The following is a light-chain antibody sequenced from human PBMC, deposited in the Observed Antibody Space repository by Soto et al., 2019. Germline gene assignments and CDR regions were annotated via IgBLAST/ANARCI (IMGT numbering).Light chain of an antibody. CDR3: QSFDSSLSGWV. CDR1: SSNIGAGYD. Sequence: QLVLTQPPSVSGASGQRVTISCTGSSSNIGAGYDVHWYQQLPGTAPKLLIYGNSNRPSGVPDRISGSKSGTSASLAISGLQAEDEADYYCQSFDSSLSGWVFGGGTKVTVL. V-gene: IGLV1-40*01. CDR2: GNS. J-gene: IGLJ2*01.